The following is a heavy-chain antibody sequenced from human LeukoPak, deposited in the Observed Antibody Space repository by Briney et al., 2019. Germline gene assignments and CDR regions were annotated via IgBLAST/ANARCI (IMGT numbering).Heavy chain of an antibody. V-gene: IGHV1-18*01. CDR2: ISAYNGNT. Sequence: ASVKVSCKASGYTFTSYGISWVRQAPGQGLEWMGWISAYNGNTNYAQKLQGRVTMTTDTSTSTAYMELRSLRSGDTAVYYCARDVSGGDCSSTSCYSGAEYYYYGMDVWGQGTTVTVSS. CDR1: GYTFTSYG. D-gene: IGHD2-2*01. CDR3: ARDVSGGDCSSTSCYSGAEYYYYGMDV. J-gene: IGHJ6*02.